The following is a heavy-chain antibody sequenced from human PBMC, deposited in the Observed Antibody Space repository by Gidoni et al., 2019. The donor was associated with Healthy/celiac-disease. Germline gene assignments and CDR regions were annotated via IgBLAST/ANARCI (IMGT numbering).Heavy chain of an antibody. CDR1: GFSRTNARLG. J-gene: IGHJ4*02. CDR2: IFSNDEK. D-gene: IGHD3-22*01. V-gene: IGHV2-26*01. Sequence: HVTLKESGPVLVKPTEPLPLPCTVSGFSRTNARLGVSWIRQPTGKAPEWLAHIFSNDEKSYSTSLKSRLTISKDTSKSQVVLTMTNMDPVDTATYYCARSTYYYDSSGPGGVSLFDYWGQGTLVTVSS. CDR3: ARSTYYYDSSGPGGVSLFDY.